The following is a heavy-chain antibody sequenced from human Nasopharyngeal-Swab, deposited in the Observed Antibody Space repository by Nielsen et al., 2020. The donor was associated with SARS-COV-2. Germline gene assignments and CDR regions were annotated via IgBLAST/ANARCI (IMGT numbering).Heavy chain of an antibody. Sequence: GESLKISCKGSGYSFTSYWIGWVRQMPGKGLEWIGIIHPGDSDTRYRPSFQGQVTISADKSISTTYLQWYSLKASDTAMYYCARHWAASSSGHYYGMDVWGQGTTVTVSS. CDR1: GYSFTSYW. V-gene: IGHV5-51*01. J-gene: IGHJ6*02. CDR2: IHPGDSDT. D-gene: IGHD6-6*01. CDR3: ARHWAASSSGHYYGMDV.